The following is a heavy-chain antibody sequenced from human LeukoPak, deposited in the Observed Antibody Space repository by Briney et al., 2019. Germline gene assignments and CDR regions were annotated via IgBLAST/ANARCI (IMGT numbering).Heavy chain of an antibody. CDR2: IKHSGST. J-gene: IGHJ4*02. V-gene: IGHV4-34*01. CDR1: GESCGAYY. Sequence: SETLSLTCAVYGESCGAYYWTCLRQPPGNGMVWIGEIKHSGSTNYNPSLKSRVTISVDTSKNQSSLKLSSVTAADTAVYYCAIARGYSYGRRVFDYWGQGTLVTVSS. CDR3: AIARGYSYGRRVFDY. D-gene: IGHD5-18*01.